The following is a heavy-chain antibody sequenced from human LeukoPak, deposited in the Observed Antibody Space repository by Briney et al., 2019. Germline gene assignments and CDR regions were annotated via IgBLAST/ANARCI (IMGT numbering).Heavy chain of an antibody. V-gene: IGHV4-59*08. J-gene: IGHJ4*02. CDR3: VRRDNTGWNYFDY. CDR1: GGSINSHY. D-gene: IGHD6-19*01. CDR2: IYYSGST. Sequence: KSSGTLSLTCTVSGGSINSHYWSWIRQPPGKGLEWTGDIYYSGSTKYNPSLKSRVTISVDTSKNHLSLKLSSVLAADTAIYYCVRRDNTGWNYFDYWGQGILVTVSS.